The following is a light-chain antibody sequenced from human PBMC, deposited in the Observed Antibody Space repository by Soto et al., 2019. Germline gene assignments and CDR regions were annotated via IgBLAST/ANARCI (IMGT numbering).Light chain of an antibody. CDR2: EVS. Sequence: QSVLTQPASVSGSPGQSFTISCTGTSSDVGGYNYVSWYQQHPGKAPKLMIYEVSNRPSGVSNRFSGSKSGNTASLTISGLQAEDEADYYCSSYTSSSTYVFGTGTKLTGL. CDR3: SSYTSSSTYV. J-gene: IGLJ1*01. V-gene: IGLV2-14*01. CDR1: SSDVGGYNY.